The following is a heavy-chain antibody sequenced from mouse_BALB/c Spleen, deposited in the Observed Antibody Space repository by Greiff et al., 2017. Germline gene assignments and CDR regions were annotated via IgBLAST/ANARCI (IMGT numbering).Heavy chain of an antibody. V-gene: IGHV5-17*02. Sequence: EVKLEESGGGLVQPGGSRKLSCAASGFTFSSFGMHWVRQAPEKGLEWVAYISSGSSTIYYADTVKGRFTISRDNPKNTLFLQMTSLRSEDTAMYYCARHEFITTAMAMDYWGQGTSVTVSS. CDR2: ISSGSSTI. CDR3: ARHEFITTAMAMDY. J-gene: IGHJ4*01. CDR1: GFTFSSFG. D-gene: IGHD1-2*01.